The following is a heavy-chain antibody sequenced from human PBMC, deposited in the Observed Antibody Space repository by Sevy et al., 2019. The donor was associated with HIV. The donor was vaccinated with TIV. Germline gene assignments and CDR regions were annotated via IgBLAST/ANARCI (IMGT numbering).Heavy chain of an antibody. D-gene: IGHD6-19*01. J-gene: IGHJ4*01. CDR1: GFSFSTYG. V-gene: IGHV3-33*01. Sequence: GGCLRLSCTTSGFSFSTYGMHWVRQAPGKGLEWVAGIWYDGSKKQYTDSVKGRFTISRDNSKNTMYLQMNSLRVEDTALFYCARERDENSSGWSVPFDKWGHGTLVTVSS. CDR3: ARERDENSSGWSVPFDK. CDR2: IWYDGSKK.